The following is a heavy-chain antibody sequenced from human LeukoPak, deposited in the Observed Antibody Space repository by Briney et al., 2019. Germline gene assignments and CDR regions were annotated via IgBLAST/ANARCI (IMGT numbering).Heavy chain of an antibody. CDR1: GFTFNSFA. CDR3: AKVRGNGDYFPDS. D-gene: IGHD2/OR15-2a*01. V-gene: IGHV3-23*01. CDR2: ISARGDST. J-gene: IGHJ4*02. Sequence: TGGSLRLSCAASGFTFNSFAMSWVRQAPGKGLEWASAISARGDSTYSPDSVKGRFTISRDNSKNTVYLQMNSLRADDTAVYYGAKVRGNGDYFPDSWGPGTLVTVSS.